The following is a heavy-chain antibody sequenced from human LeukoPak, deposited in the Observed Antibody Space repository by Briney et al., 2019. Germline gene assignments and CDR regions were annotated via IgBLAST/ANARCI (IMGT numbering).Heavy chain of an antibody. D-gene: IGHD5-12*01. J-gene: IGHJ4*02. CDR2: IYYSGST. V-gene: IGHV4-59*01. Sequence: SETLSLTCTVSGGYISSYYWSWIRQPPGKGLEWIGYIYYSGSTNYNPSLKSRVTISVDTSKNQFSLKLSSVTAADTAVYYCAREGGGSAAFDYWGQGTLVTVSS. CDR1: GGYISSYY. CDR3: AREGGGSAAFDY.